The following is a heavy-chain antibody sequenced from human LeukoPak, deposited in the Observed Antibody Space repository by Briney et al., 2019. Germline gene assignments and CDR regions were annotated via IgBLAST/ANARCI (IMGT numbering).Heavy chain of an antibody. V-gene: IGHV5-51*01. Sequence: GESLKISCKGSGYSFTSYWIGWVRQMPGKGLEWMGIIYPGDPDTRYSPSFQGQVTISADKSISTAYLQWSSLKASDTAMYYCARRVGSSGWYTGFRYDYYMDVWGKGTTVTVSS. CDR1: GYSFTSYW. J-gene: IGHJ6*03. CDR3: ARRVGSSGWYTGFRYDYYMDV. D-gene: IGHD6-19*01. CDR2: IYPGDPDT.